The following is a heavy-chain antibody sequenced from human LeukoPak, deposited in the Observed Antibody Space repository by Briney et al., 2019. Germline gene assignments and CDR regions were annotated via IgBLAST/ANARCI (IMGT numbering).Heavy chain of an antibody. CDR2: ISGSGGST. Sequence: PGGSLRLSCAASGFTFSSYAMSWVRQAPGKGLEWVSAISGSGGSTYYADSVKGRFTISRDNSKNTLYLQMNSLRAEDTAVYYCASSGSFLHYYYYYYMDVWGKGTTVTVSS. D-gene: IGHD3-10*01. CDR1: GFTFSSYA. V-gene: IGHV3-23*01. CDR3: ASSGSFLHYYYYYYMDV. J-gene: IGHJ6*03.